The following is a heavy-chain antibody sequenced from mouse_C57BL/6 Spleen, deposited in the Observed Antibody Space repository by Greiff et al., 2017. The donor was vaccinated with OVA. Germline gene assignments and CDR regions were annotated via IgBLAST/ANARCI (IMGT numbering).Heavy chain of an antibody. D-gene: IGHD1-1*01. V-gene: IGHV1-53*01. Sequence: QVQLQQPGTELVKPGASVKLSCKASGYTFTNYWMHWVKQRPGQGLEWIGNINPSNGGTNYNEKFKSKATLTVDKSSSTAYMQLSSLTSEDSAVYYCARSEGYYYGFDVWGTGTTVTVSS. J-gene: IGHJ1*03. CDR1: GYTFTNYW. CDR2: INPSNGGT. CDR3: ARSEGYYYGFDV.